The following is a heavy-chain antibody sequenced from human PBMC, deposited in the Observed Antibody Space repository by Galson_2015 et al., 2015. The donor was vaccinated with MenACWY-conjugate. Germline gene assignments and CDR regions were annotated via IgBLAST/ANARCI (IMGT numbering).Heavy chain of an antibody. Sequence: LTCTVSGASISSHHWSWFRQPPGEGLEWIAYIRDTGSLKDNPSLKSRVTMSADKSNNQFSLRLISVTAADTAVYYCARLPTWGSSFGYFDYWGQGILVAVSS. V-gene: IGHV4-59*08. CDR3: ARLPTWGSSFGYFDY. CDR1: GASISSHH. CDR2: IRDTGSL. D-gene: IGHD7-27*01. J-gene: IGHJ4*02.